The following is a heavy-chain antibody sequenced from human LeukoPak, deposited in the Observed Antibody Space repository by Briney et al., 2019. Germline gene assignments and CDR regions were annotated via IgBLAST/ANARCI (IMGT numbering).Heavy chain of an antibody. CDR2: ISYDGSNK. D-gene: IGHD3-22*01. CDR1: GFTFSSYA. V-gene: IGHV3-30-3*01. CDR3: ARVLGGPQTVVILPFWANFDY. Sequence: PGGSLRLSCAASGFTFSSYAMHWVRQAPGKGLEWVAVISYDGSNKYYADSVKGRFTISRDNSKNTLYLQMNSLRAEDTAVYYCARVLGGPQTVVILPFWANFDYWGQGTLVTVSS. J-gene: IGHJ4*02.